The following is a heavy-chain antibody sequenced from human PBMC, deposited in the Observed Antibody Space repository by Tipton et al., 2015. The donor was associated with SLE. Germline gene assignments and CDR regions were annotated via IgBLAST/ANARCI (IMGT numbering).Heavy chain of an antibody. CDR2: IYYNGNA. V-gene: IGHV4-28*01. CDR3: AAVAGVPTSMGNWFDP. J-gene: IGHJ5*02. Sequence: TLSLTCAVSGYLINSRNWWGWIRQPPGKGLEWIGYIYYNGNANYSPSLKSRVTISVDTSKNQFSLKLSSVTAADTAVYYCAAVAGVPTSMGNWFDPWGQGTLVTVSS. D-gene: IGHD6-19*01. CDR1: GYLINSRNW.